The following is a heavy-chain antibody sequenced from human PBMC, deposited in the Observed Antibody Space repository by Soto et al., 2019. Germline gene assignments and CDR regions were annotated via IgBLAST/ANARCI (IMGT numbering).Heavy chain of an antibody. D-gene: IGHD2-2*01. CDR1: GGTFSSYT. Sequence: SVKVSCKASGGTFSSYTISWVRQAPGQGLEWMGRIIPILGIANYAQKFQGRVTITADKSTSTAYMELSSLRSEDTAVYYCAGGRIVVVPAAGFEDWFDPWGQGTLVTVSS. J-gene: IGHJ5*02. CDR3: AGGRIVVVPAAGFEDWFDP. CDR2: IIPILGIA. V-gene: IGHV1-69*02.